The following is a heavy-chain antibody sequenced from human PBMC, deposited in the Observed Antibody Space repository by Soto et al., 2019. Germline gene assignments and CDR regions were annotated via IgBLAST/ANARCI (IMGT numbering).Heavy chain of an antibody. J-gene: IGHJ6*02. Sequence: SETLSLTCAVSGYSISSGYYWGWIRQPPGKGLEWIGSIYHSGSTYYNPSLKSRVTISVDTSKNQSSLKLSSVTAADTAVYYCARDHITMVRGVTGHYYYGMDVWGQGTTVTVSS. D-gene: IGHD3-10*01. CDR1: GYSISSGYY. CDR3: ARDHITMVRGVTGHYYYGMDV. V-gene: IGHV4-38-2*02. CDR2: IYHSGST.